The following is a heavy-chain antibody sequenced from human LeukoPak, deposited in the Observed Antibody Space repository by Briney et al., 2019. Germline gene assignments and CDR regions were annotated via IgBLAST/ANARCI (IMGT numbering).Heavy chain of an antibody. D-gene: IGHD4-17*01. Sequence: PGGSLRLSCAASRVTFSNYWMHWVRQAPGKGLVWVSRINSVGSSTSYAGSVRGRFTISRDNARNTLYLQMNSLRAEDTAVYYCASHGDYDAFDIWGQGTMVTVSS. J-gene: IGHJ3*02. CDR3: ASHGDYDAFDI. V-gene: IGHV3-74*01. CDR2: INSVGSST. CDR1: RVTFSNYW.